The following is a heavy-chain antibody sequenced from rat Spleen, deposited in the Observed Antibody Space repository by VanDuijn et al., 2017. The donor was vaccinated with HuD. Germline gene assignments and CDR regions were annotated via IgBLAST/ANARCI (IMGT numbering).Heavy chain of an antibody. CDR3: TRVGYGGYVMDA. V-gene: IGHV5-29*01. J-gene: IGHJ4*01. CDR1: GFTFSDYY. D-gene: IGHD1-11*01. Sequence: EVQLVESDGGLVQPGRSLKLSCAASGFTFSDYYMAWVRQAPTKGLEWVATISYDGSSTYYRDSVKGRFTISRDNAKSTLYLQMNSLRSEDTATYYCTRVGYGGYVMDAWGQGASVTVSS. CDR2: ISYDGSST.